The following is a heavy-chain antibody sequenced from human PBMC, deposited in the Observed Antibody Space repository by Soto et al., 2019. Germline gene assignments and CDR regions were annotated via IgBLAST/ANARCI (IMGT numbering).Heavy chain of an antibody. D-gene: IGHD2-2*01. Sequence: VSCKASAYTFPSSYMPWVRQAPGQGLAWLGILNPRGGSTSYAQTFQGRVTLPRDPSISTAYMELSRLRSDDTAVYYCARDPSRFRSSTSCRPRPGFDPWGQGTLVTVYS. V-gene: IGHV1-46*01. J-gene: IGHJ5*02. CDR2: LNPRGGST. CDR3: ARDPSRFRSSTSCRPRPGFDP. CDR1: AYTFPSSY.